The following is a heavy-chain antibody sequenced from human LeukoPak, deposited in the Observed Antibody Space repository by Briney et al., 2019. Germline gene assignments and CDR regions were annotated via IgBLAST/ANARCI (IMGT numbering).Heavy chain of an antibody. J-gene: IGHJ6*02. CDR1: GYSFTSYW. CDR2: IYPGDSDT. Sequence: GESLKISCKGSGYSFTSYWIGWVRQMPGKGLEWMGIIYPGDSDTRYSPSFQGQGTISADKSISTAYLQWSSLKASDTAMYYCADTRRPIDHYYYYGMDVWGQGTTVTVSS. D-gene: IGHD2-2*02. CDR3: ADTRRPIDHYYYYGMDV. V-gene: IGHV5-51*01.